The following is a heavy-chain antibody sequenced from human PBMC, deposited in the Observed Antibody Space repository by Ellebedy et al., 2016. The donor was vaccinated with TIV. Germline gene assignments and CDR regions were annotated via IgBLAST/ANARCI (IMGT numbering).Heavy chain of an antibody. CDR3: AKERDPLSSTSFDS. V-gene: IGHV3-30*18. Sequence: GESLKISCATSGFTFSHYGMQWVRQAPGEGLEWVAVIAHDGRVIHYADSVKGRFTISRDNSKNTLSLQMYSRRPEDTAVYYCAKERDPLSSTSFDSWGQGNLVTVSS. CDR2: IAHDGRVI. J-gene: IGHJ4*02. CDR1: GFTFSHYG.